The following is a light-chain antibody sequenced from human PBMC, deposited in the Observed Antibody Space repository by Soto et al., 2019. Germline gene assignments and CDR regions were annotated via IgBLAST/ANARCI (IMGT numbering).Light chain of an antibody. CDR2: FRSDSDF. Sequence: QLVLTQPSSLSASPGASASLTCTLRSGINVDDYRIYWYQQKPGSPPQYLLRFRSDSDFQKASGVPSRFSGSKNPSANAGILLISGLQSEDEADYYCLIWHNSAYVFGTGTKLTVL. CDR1: SGINVDDYR. J-gene: IGLJ1*01. CDR3: LIWHNSAYV. V-gene: IGLV5-45*03.